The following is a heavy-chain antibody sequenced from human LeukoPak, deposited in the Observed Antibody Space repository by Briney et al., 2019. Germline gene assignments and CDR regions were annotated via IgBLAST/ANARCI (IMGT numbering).Heavy chain of an antibody. D-gene: IGHD2-15*01. CDR2: INQDGSEK. Sequence: PGGSLRLSCAASGFTFSSYWMSWVRQAQGEGLEWVGNINQDGSEKYYVDSVKGRFTISRDNAKNSLYLQMNSLRAEDTAVYYCARGSGDDFDIWGQGTTVTVSS. CDR3: ARGSGDDFDI. CDR1: GFTFSSYW. J-gene: IGHJ3*02. V-gene: IGHV3-7*05.